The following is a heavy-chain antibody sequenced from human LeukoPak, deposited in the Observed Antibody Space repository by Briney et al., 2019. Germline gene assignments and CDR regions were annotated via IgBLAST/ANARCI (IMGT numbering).Heavy chain of an antibody. J-gene: IGHJ4*02. Sequence: GGSLRLSCAASGFTFSSYAMHWVRQAPGKGLEWVAVISYDGSNKYYADSVKGRFTISRDNSKNTLYLQMNSLKSEDTAVYCCASDPANLYCGQGTLVTVSS. CDR2: ISYDGSNK. CDR1: GFTFSSYA. V-gene: IGHV3-30*04. CDR3: ASDPANLY.